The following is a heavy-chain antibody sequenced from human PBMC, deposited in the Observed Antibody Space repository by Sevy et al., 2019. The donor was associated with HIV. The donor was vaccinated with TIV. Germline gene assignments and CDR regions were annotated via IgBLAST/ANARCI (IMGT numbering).Heavy chain of an antibody. V-gene: IGHV1-2*02. CDR1: GYTFSVKY. D-gene: IGHD1-1*01. CDR3: ARGGSKGNDDYFYY. J-gene: IGHJ4*02. CDR2: IDPKSGGT. Sequence: ASVKVSCKASGYTFSVKYIHWVRQAPGQGLEWVGWIDPKSGGTSYAQKFQGRVSMTRDTSISTAYMELYWLTSDDTAVYYWARGGSKGNDDYFYYWGQGSLVTVSS.